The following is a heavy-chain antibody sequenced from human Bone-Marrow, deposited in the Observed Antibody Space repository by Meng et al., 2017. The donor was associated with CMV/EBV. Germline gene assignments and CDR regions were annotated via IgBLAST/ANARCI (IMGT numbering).Heavy chain of an antibody. CDR3: ARGLAGYCSSTSCLGNY. Sequence: GESLKISCAASGFTFSDYYMNWVRQAPGKGLEWVSSISSSSSYIYYADSVKGRFTISRDNAKNSLYLQMNSLRAEDTAVYYCARGLAGYCSSTSCLGNYWGQGTLVTVSS. V-gene: IGHV3-21*01. CDR2: ISSSSSYI. J-gene: IGHJ4*02. D-gene: IGHD2-2*01. CDR1: GFTFSDYY.